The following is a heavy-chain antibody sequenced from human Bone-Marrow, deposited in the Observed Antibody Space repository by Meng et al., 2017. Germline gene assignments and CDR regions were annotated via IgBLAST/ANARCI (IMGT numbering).Heavy chain of an antibody. V-gene: IGHV3-15*01. J-gene: IGHJ4*02. CDR2: IKSKTAGGTT. CDR1: GFTFSNAW. Sequence: GESLKISCAASGFTFSNAWMTWVRQAPGKGLEWVGLIKSKTAGGTTDYTAPVKGRFTISRDDSENTLDLQMNSLKTEDTAVYYCVIGLVRYPIPLNWGQGTLVTVSS. D-gene: IGHD2-21*01. CDR3: VIGLVRYPIPLN.